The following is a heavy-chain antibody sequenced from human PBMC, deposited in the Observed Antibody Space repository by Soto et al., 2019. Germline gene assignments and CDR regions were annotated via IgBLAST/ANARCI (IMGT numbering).Heavy chain of an antibody. D-gene: IGHD3-10*01. CDR1: GYTFTGSA. CDR3: ARAPFPGGMDV. J-gene: IGHJ6*02. V-gene: IGHV1-3*01. Sequence: QVQLVQSGSEGKQPGASVKVSCKASGYTFTGSAMHWVRQAPGQRPEWLGWINVGNGYTRYSQKLEGRVSITRDTSASTAYMELSSLRSEDTAAYYCARAPFPGGMDVWGQVTTVTVSS. CDR2: INVGNGYT.